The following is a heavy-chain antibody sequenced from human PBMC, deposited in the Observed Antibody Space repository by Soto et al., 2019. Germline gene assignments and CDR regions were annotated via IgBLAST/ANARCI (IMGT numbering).Heavy chain of an antibody. Sequence: ASVKVSCKASGYTFTSYDINWVRQATGQGLEWMGWMNPNSGNTGYAQKFQGRVTMTRNTSINTAYMELSSLRSEDTAVYYCARVDSSSSHLDFDYWGQGTLVTVSS. CDR2: MNPNSGNT. CDR1: GYTFTSYD. V-gene: IGHV1-8*01. J-gene: IGHJ4*02. CDR3: ARVDSSSSHLDFDY. D-gene: IGHD6-6*01.